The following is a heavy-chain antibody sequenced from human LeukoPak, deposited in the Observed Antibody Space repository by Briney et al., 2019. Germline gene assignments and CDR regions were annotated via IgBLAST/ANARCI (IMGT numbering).Heavy chain of an antibody. Sequence: SQTLSLTCAISGDSVSSNSATWNWIRQSPSRGLEWLGRTFCRSKWYNDYAVSVKSRISINPDTSKNQLSLQLNSVTPEDTAVYYCARGRYSSSSGAFDIWGQGTMVTVSS. CDR2: TFCRSKWYN. CDR1: GDSVSSNSAT. J-gene: IGHJ3*02. V-gene: IGHV6-1*01. D-gene: IGHD6-6*01. CDR3: ARGRYSSSSGAFDI.